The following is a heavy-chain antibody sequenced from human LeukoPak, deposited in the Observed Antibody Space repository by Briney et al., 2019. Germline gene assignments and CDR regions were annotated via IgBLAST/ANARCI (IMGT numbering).Heavy chain of an antibody. D-gene: IGHD3-22*01. J-gene: IGHJ4*02. Sequence: SETLSLTCTVSGGSISSYYWSWIRQPPGKGLEWIGYIYYSGSTNYNPSPKSRVTISVHTSKNQFSLKLSSVTAADTAVYYCARDIGGYDSSGYYYLWGQGTLVTVSS. CDR2: IYYSGST. CDR3: ARDIGGYDSSGYYYL. V-gene: IGHV4-59*01. CDR1: GGSISSYY.